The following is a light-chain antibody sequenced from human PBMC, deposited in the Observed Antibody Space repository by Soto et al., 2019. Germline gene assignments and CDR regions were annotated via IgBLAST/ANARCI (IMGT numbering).Light chain of an antibody. CDR1: SSDVGAYNY. CDR2: DVS. J-gene: IGLJ1*01. CDR3: SSYTSRSTRI. V-gene: IGLV2-14*03. Sequence: QSVLTQPASVSGSPGQSITISCTGTSSDVGAYNYVSWYQQHPGKAPKFMIHDVSNRPSGVSNRFSGSKSGNTASLTISGLQAEDEADYYCSSYTSRSTRIFGTGTKLTVL.